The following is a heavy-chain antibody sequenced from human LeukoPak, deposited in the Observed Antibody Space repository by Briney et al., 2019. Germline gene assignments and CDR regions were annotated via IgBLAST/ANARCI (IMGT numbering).Heavy chain of an antibody. V-gene: IGHV4-38-2*02. D-gene: IGHD3-22*01. J-gene: IGHJ6*03. CDR1: GYSISSGYY. Sequence: SETPSLTCTVSGYSISSGYYWGWIRQPPGKGLEWIGSVYHSGSTYYSPSLKSRFTISVDTSKNQFSLKLTSVTAADTAVYYCARAAIGTKFGVDSGYLQFYYMDVWGKGTTVTVSS. CDR2: VYHSGST. CDR3: ARAAIGTKFGVDSGYLQFYYMDV.